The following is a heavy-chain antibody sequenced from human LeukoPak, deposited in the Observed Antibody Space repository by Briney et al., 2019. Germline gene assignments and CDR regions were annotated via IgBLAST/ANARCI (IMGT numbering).Heavy chain of an antibody. J-gene: IGHJ4*02. CDR1: GGSFSGYY. V-gene: IGHV4-34*01. D-gene: IGHD5-12*01. Sequence: PSETLSLTCAVYGGSFSGYYWSWIRQPPGRGLEWIGEINHSGSTNYNPSLKSRVTISVDTSKNQFSLKLSSVTAADTAVYYCASLSGYDDYWGQGTLVTVSS. CDR3: ASLSGYDDY. CDR2: INHSGST.